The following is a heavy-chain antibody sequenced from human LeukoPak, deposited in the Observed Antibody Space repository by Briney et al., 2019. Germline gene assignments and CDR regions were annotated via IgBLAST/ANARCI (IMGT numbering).Heavy chain of an antibody. J-gene: IGHJ4*02. CDR2: ISSSSIYT. CDR3: ARDREYYFDS. CDR1: GFALSDYY. V-gene: IGHV3-11*06. Sequence: AGGSLRLSCAASGFALSDYYMGWIRQAPGKGLEWVSYISSSSIYTNYADSVKGRFTISRDNAKNSLYLQMNSLRAEDTAVYYCARDREYYFDSWGQGTLVTVSS.